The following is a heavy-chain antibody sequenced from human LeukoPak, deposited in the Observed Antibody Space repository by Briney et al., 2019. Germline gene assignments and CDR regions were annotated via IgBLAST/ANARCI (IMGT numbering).Heavy chain of an antibody. CDR1: GITLSNYG. Sequence: GGSLRLSCAVSGITLSNYGMTRVRQAPGKELEWVAGISGSGGSTNYADSVKGRFTISRDSPKNTLFLQMNSLRAEDTAVYYCAKGNGGRYFDYWGQGTLVTVSS. J-gene: IGHJ4*02. V-gene: IGHV3-23*01. CDR3: AKGNGGRYFDY. D-gene: IGHD4-23*01. CDR2: ISGSGGST.